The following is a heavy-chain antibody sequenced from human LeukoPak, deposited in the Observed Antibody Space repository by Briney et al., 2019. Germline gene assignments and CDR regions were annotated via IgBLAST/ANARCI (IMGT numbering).Heavy chain of an antibody. J-gene: IGHJ4*02. D-gene: IGHD2-15*01. CDR3: AKVKVAATDYFDY. CDR1: GFTLSNFA. CDR2: ISGSGGST. Sequence: GGSLRLSCAASGFTLSNFAMSWVRQVPGKGLEWVSAISGSGGSTYYADSVKGRFTISRDNSKNTLYLQMNSLRAEDTAVYYCAKVKVAATDYFDYWGQGTLVTVSS. V-gene: IGHV3-23*01.